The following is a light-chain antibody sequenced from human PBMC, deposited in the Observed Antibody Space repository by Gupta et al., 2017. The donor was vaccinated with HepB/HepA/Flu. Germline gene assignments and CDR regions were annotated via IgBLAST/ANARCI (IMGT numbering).Light chain of an antibody. CDR3: QSYDSSLSAL. J-gene: IGLJ2*01. Sequence: QSVLTQPPSVSGAPGQRVTISCTGGSSNIGAGYDVHWYQQLPGTAPKPLIYGNSNRPSGVPDRFSGSKSGTSASLAITGLQAEEEADYYCQSYDSSLSALFGGGTKLTVL. CDR2: GNS. V-gene: IGLV1-40*01. CDR1: SSNIGAGYD.